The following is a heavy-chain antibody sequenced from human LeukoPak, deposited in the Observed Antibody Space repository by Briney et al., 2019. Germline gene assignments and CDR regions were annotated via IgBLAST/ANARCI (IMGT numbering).Heavy chain of an antibody. D-gene: IGHD4-17*01. J-gene: IGHJ6*03. Sequence: GGSLRLSCAASGFTFSTYGMHWVRQAPGKGLEWVAFVRYDGSDKYYVDSVKGRFTISRDNSRNTLYLRMNSLRAEDTAVYYCAKGAGYGDLGYFYYMDVWGKGTTVTVSS. V-gene: IGHV3-30*02. CDR2: VRYDGSDK. CDR1: GFTFSTYG. CDR3: AKGAGYGDLGYFYYMDV.